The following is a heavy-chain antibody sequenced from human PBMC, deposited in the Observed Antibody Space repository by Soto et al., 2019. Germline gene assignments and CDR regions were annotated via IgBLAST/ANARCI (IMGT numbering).Heavy chain of an antibody. CDR1: GFTFTNCV. D-gene: IGHD6-13*01. CDR3: AKGLLNGRWYAAD. CDR2: ITTNGHT. V-gene: IGHV3-23*01. J-gene: IGHJ4*02. Sequence: EVHLLESGGVLVQPGESLRLSCETSGFTFTNCVMTWVRQPPGKRLEWVSVITTNGHTDYADSVKGRFTISRDNSKNTVYLQMNSPRAEDTAIYYCAKGLLNGRWYAADWGQGTLVTVSS.